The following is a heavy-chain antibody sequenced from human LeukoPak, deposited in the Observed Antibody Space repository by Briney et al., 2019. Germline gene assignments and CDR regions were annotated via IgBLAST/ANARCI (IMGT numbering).Heavy chain of an antibody. Sequence: SVKVSCKASGGTFSSYAISWVRQAPGQGLELMGGIIPIFGTANYAQKFQGRVTITADESTSTAYMELSSLRSEDTAMYYCARAGSSWVYFDYGGQGTLVTVSS. V-gene: IGHV1-69*13. D-gene: IGHD6-13*01. CDR2: IIPIFGTA. CDR3: ARAGSSWVYFDY. CDR1: GGTFSSYA. J-gene: IGHJ4*02.